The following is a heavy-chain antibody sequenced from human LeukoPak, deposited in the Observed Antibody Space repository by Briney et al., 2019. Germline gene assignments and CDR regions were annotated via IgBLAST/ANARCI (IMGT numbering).Heavy chain of an antibody. D-gene: IGHD2-8*02. CDR3: AKDVIHWSFDH. J-gene: IGHJ4*02. CDR1: GFTFSGNA. V-gene: IGHV3-23*01. CDR2: IGSDENR. Sequence: GGSLRLSCTASGFTFSGNAMGWVRQAPGKGLEWVSGIGSDENRLYADSVKGRFTISRDNSKNTLYLQMYSLRVEDTAVYYCAKDVIHWSFDHWGQGTLVTVSS.